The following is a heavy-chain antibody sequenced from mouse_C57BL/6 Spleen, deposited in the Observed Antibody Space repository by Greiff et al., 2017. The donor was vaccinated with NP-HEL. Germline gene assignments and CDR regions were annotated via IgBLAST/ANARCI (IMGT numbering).Heavy chain of an antibody. V-gene: IGHV5-17*01. J-gene: IGHJ3*01. CDR3: ARSGFAY. CDR2: ISSGSSTI. Sequence: EVQLVESGGGLVKPGGSLKLSCAASGFTFSDYGMHWVRRAPEQGLEWVAYISSGSSTIYYADTVKVRFTISSDNAKNTLFLQMTSLRSEDTAMYYCARSGFAYWGQGTLVTVSA. CDR1: GFTFSDYG.